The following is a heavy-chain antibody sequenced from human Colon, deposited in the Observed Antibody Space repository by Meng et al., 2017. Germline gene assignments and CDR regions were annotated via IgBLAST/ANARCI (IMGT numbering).Heavy chain of an antibody. CDR3: ATSIMAAGTIDY. Sequence: QVQLVEAGGGVVQPGRSLTLSCAASGFTFSTYAMHWVRQAPGKGLEWVAVIWSNGINKYYADSVKGRFTISRDNSKNTPYVQMNSLRAEDTAVYYCATSIMAAGTIDYWGQGTLVTVSS. V-gene: IGHV3-33*01. J-gene: IGHJ4*02. CDR1: GFTFSTYA. D-gene: IGHD6-13*01. CDR2: IWSNGINK.